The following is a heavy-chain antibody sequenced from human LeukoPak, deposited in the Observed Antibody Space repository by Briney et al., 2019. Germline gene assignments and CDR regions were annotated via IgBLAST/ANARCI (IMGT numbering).Heavy chain of an antibody. CDR2: INSDGSTT. D-gene: IGHD3-9*01. V-gene: IGHV3-74*01. Sequence: QPGGSLRLSCAASGFTFSSYWMHWVRQAPGKGLLWVSRINSDGSTTTYADSVKGRFTISRDNAKNTLYLQMNSLRAEDTAVYYCARDTDDILTGYDPFDYWGQGTLVTVSS. J-gene: IGHJ4*02. CDR1: GFTFSSYW. CDR3: ARDTDDILTGYDPFDY.